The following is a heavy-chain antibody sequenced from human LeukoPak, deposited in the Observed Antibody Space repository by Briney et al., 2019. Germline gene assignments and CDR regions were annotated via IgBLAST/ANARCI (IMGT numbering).Heavy chain of an antibody. V-gene: IGHV4-34*01. CDR1: GEY. D-gene: IGHD6-13*01. CDR2: INHSGST. Sequence: GEYCTWIGQSSKKRLEWIGEINHSGSTNYNPSLKSRVTISVDTSKNQFSLKLSSVTAADTAVYYCARVGAGQQLDYWGQGTLVTVSS. CDR3: ARVGAGQQLDY. J-gene: IGHJ4*02.